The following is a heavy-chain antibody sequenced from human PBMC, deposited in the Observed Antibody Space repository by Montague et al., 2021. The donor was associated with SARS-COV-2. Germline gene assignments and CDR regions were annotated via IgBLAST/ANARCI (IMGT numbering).Heavy chain of an antibody. V-gene: IGHV3-33*08. Sequence: SLRLSCPASGFTFSSYDMHWVRQAPGKGLEWVAVIWYDGSNQYCGDSVKGRFTISRDNSKNTLYLQMNSLRAEDTAVYYCAREYSAPRWFGEYNRYGMDVWGQGTTVTVSS. D-gene: IGHD3-10*01. CDR2: IWYDGSNQ. CDR3: AREYSAPRWFGEYNRYGMDV. J-gene: IGHJ6*02. CDR1: GFTFSSYD.